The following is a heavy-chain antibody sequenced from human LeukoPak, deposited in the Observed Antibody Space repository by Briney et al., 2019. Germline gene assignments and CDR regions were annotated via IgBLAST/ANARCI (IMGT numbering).Heavy chain of an antibody. J-gene: IGHJ4*02. CDR2: INPNSGGT. V-gene: IGHV1-2*02. D-gene: IGHD6-19*01. Sequence: ASVKVSCKASGYTFTGYYMHWVRQAPGQGLEWMGWINPNSGGTNYAQKFQGRVTMTRDTSISTAYMELSRLRSDDTAVYYCARDLSSSGCIDYWGQGTLVTVSS. CDR1: GYTFTGYY. CDR3: ARDLSSSGCIDY.